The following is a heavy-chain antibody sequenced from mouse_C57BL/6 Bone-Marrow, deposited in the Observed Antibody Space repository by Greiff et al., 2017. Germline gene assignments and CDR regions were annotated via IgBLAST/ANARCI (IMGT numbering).Heavy chain of an antibody. CDR3: ATKRIYYWNWYFDV. CDR2: IYPGDGDT. Sequence: QVQLQQSGPELVKPGASVKISCKASGYAFSSSWMNWVKQRPGKGLEWIGRIYPGDGDTNYNGKFKGKATLTADKSSSTAYMQLSSLTSEDSAVYFCATKRIYYWNWYFDVWGTGTTVTVSS. J-gene: IGHJ1*03. D-gene: IGHD1-1*01. CDR1: GYAFSSSW. V-gene: IGHV1-82*01.